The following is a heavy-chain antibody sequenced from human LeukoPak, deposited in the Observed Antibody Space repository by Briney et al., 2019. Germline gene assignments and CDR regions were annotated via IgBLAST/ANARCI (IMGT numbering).Heavy chain of an antibody. D-gene: IGHD2-2*01. CDR2: IWYGGSNK. CDR1: GFTFSSYG. Sequence: GGSLRLSCAASGFTFSSYGMHWVRHAPGKGLEWVAVIWYGGSNKYYADSVKGRFTISRDNSKNTLYLQMNSLRAEDTAVYYCAKDSSRGMDVWGKGTTVTVSS. V-gene: IGHV3-30*02. CDR3: AKDSSRGMDV. J-gene: IGHJ6*04.